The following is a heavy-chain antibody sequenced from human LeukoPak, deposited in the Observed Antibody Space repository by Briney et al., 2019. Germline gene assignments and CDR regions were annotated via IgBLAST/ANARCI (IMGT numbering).Heavy chain of an antibody. J-gene: IGHJ4*02. CDR1: GFTVSNNY. D-gene: IGHD6-13*01. V-gene: IGHV3-53*01. CDR3: ARDLGGQSSSWYGVY. CDR2: IYSGGST. Sequence: GGSLRLSCAASGFTVSNNYMSWVRQAPGKGLEWVSVIYSGGSTYYADSVKGRFTISRDNSKNTLYLQMNSLRAEDTAVYYCARDLGGQSSSWYGVYWGQGTLVTVSS.